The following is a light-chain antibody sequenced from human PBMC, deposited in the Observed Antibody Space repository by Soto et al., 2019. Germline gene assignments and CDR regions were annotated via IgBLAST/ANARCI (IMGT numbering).Light chain of an antibody. V-gene: IGLV2-14*03. J-gene: IGLJ2*01. Sequence: QSVLTQPASVSGSPGQSVTISCTGTSSDVGGYDFVSWYQQHPGKAPKLLIYEVSDRPSGVSNRFSGSKSGNMASLTISGLLAEDEADYYCTSYTSTNVLFGGGTKLTVL. CDR3: TSYTSTNVL. CDR1: SSDVGGYDF. CDR2: EVS.